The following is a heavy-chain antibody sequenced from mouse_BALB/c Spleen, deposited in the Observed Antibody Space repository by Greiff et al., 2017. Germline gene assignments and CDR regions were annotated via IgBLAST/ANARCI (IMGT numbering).Heavy chain of an antibody. CDR3: ARHVPDY. V-gene: IGHV5-12-1*01. CDR2: ISSGGGST. CDR1: GFAFSSYD. J-gene: IGHJ2*01. Sequence: EVQLVESGGGLVKPGGSLKLSCAASGFAFSSYDMSWVRQTPEKRLEWVAYISSGGGSTYYPDTVKGRFTISRDNAKNTLYLQMSSLKSEDTAMYYCARHVPDYWGQGTTLTVSS.